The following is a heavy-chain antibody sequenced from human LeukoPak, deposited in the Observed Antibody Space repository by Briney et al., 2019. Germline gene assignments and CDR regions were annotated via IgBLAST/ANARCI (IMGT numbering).Heavy chain of an antibody. J-gene: IGHJ4*02. CDR1: GFTFDDYA. D-gene: IGHD3-10*01. CDR3: ARGSRSYPYSFDY. V-gene: IGHV3-43D*03. Sequence: GGSLRLSCAASGFTFDDYAMHWDRQAPGKGLEWVSLISWDGGSTYYADSVKGRFTISRDNSKNSLYLQMNSLRAEDTALYYCARGSRSYPYSFDYWGQGTLVTVSS. CDR2: ISWDGGST.